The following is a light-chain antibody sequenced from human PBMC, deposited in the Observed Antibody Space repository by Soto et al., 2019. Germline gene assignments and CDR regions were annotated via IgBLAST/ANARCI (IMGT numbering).Light chain of an antibody. V-gene: IGLV2-14*03. CDR2: EVA. J-gene: IGLJ7*01. CDR1: SSDIGGYNF. Sequence: SALTQPASVSGSPGQSITISCSGTSSDIGGYNFVSWYQQHPGRAPRLLIYEVANRPSGVSDRFSGSKSGNTASLTISGLQTEDEASYYCTSFTTSRSLVVFGGGTQLTVL. CDR3: TSFTTSRSLVV.